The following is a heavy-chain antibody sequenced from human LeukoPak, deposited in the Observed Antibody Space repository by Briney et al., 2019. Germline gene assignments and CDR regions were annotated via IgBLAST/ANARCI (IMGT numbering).Heavy chain of an antibody. J-gene: IGHJ4*02. Sequence: SGTLSLTCGVSGGSISTTNWWTWVRPPPGEGLEWIGEVHLSGRTHYNPSLESRVTMSVDMSENHISLRLTSVTAADTAVYYCAREGGPYRPLDYSGQGTLVTVSS. CDR2: VHLSGRT. V-gene: IGHV4-4*02. CDR1: GGSISTTNW. CDR3: AREGGPYRPLDY.